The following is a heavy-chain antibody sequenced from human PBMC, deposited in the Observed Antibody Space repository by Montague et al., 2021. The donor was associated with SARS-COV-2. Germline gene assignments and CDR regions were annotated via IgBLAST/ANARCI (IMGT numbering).Heavy chain of an antibody. CDR2: AYYRSKWYN. CDR1: GDSVSSNTVA. D-gene: IGHD6-6*01. CDR3: ARDSEYSIDY. Sequence: CAISGDSVSSNTVAWNWFRQSPSRGLEWLGRAYYRSKWYNDYAVSMQSRVTINPDTSKNQFSLHVNSVTPEDTAVYYCARDSEYSIDYWGPGTPGHRLL. J-gene: IGHJ4*02. V-gene: IGHV6-1*01.